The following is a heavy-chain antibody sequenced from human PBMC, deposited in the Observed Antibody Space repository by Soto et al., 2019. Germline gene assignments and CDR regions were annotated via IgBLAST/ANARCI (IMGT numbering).Heavy chain of an antibody. V-gene: IGHV1-46*01. Sequence: ASVKVSCKASGYTFTNYAIHWVRQAPGQGLEWMGTINPSGGHTTYAQKFLGRVTMTRDTSTSTLYMELTSLRSEDTAVYYCARGGHVVVVTAAFDYWGQGTLVTVSS. D-gene: IGHD2-21*02. CDR2: INPSGGHT. CDR3: ARGGHVVVVTAAFDY. CDR1: GYTFTNYA. J-gene: IGHJ4*02.